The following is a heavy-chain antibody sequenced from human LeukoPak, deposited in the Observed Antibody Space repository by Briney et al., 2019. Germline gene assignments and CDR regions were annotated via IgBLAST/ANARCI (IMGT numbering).Heavy chain of an antibody. CDR1: GYTFTSYG. CDR3: ARDKPMSIKGDYYGSGSYYNGGDY. V-gene: IGHV1-18*01. Sequence: GASVKVSCKASGYTFTSYGISWVRQAPGQGLEWMGWISAYNGNTNYAQKLQGRVTMTTDTSTSTAYMELRSLRSDDTAVYYCARDKPMSIKGDYYGSGSYYNGGDYWGQGTLVTVSS. CDR2: ISAYNGNT. J-gene: IGHJ4*02. D-gene: IGHD3-10*01.